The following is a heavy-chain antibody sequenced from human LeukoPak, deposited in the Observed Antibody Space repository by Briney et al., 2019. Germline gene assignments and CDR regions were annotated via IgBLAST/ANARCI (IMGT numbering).Heavy chain of an antibody. CDR1: GFTFSNYD. D-gene: IGHD5-18*01. J-gene: IGHJ3*02. CDR3: AATSMVTAAFDI. Sequence: GGSLRLSCAASGFTFSNYDMHWVRQSTGKGLEWVSSIGTAGDTHYAGSVKGRFTVSRENGKNSLYLQMNSLRAGDTAVYYCAATSMVTAAFDIWGQGTVVTVSS. CDR2: IGTAGDT. V-gene: IGHV3-13*01.